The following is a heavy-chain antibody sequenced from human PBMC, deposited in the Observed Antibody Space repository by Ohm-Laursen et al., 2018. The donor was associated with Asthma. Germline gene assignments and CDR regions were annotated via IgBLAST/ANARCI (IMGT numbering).Heavy chain of an antibody. Sequence: SLRLSCAASGFTFGSYGMHWVRQAPGKGLEWVAIIWYDGSNKYYADSVKGRFTISRDNSKNTLYLQMNSLRAEDTAVYYCARGSAGTHPEYFQHWGQGTLVTVSS. J-gene: IGHJ1*01. V-gene: IGHV3-33*01. CDR3: ARGSAGTHPEYFQH. CDR2: IWYDGSNK. CDR1: GFTFGSYG. D-gene: IGHD1-26*01.